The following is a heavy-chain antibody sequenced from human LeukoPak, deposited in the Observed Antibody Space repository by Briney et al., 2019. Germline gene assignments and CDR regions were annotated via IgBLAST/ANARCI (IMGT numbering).Heavy chain of an antibody. D-gene: IGHD4-17*01. CDR1: EYTFTGYY. CDR3: ARGTTLTTLPYYYFIDV. V-gene: IGHV1-2*02. J-gene: IGHJ6*03. Sequence: ASVKVSCKTSEYTFTGYYMHWVRQAPGQGLEWMGWMNPNSGGTNYAQKFQGRVTMTRDTSISTAYMELSRLRSDDTAVYYCARGTTLTTLPYYYFIDVWGKGTTVTISS. CDR2: MNPNSGGT.